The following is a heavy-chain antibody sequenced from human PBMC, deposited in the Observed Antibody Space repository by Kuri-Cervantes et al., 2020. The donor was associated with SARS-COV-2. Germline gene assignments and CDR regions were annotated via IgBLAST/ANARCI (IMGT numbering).Heavy chain of an antibody. Sequence: ESLKISCTVSGGSISSSSYYWGWIRQPPGEGLEWIGSIYYSGSTYYNPSLKSRVTISVDTSKNQFSLKLSSVTAADTAVYYCARPFRSSTSCFDYWGQGTLVTVSS. CDR3: ARPFRSSTSCFDY. J-gene: IGHJ4*02. CDR1: GGSISSSSYY. D-gene: IGHD2-2*01. V-gene: IGHV4-39*01. CDR2: IYYSGST.